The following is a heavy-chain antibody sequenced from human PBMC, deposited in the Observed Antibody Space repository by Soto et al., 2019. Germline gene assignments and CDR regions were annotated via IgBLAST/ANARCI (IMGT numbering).Heavy chain of an antibody. J-gene: IGHJ5*02. CDR2: IYYSGST. Sequence: QVQLQESGPGLVKPSETLSLTCTVSGGSISSYYWSWVRQPPGKGLEGIGYIYYSGSTNYNPSLRSRVTISVDTYKHQFSLKLRSVTAADTAVYYCERSVEQQVVFWFDPWGQGTLVTVSS. CDR1: GGSISSYY. CDR3: ERSVEQQVVFWFDP. D-gene: IGHD6-13*01. V-gene: IGHV4-59*01.